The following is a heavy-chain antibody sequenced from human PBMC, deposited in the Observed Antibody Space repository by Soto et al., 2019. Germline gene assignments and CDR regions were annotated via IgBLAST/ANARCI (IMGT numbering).Heavy chain of an antibody. CDR3: ARVSTMIVVGAFDI. CDR1: GFTFSSYE. J-gene: IGHJ3*02. Sequence: VQLVESGGGLVQPGGSLRLSCAASGFTFSSYEMNWVRQAPGKGLEWVSYISSSGSTIYYADSVKGRFTISRDNAKNSLYLQMNSLRAEDTAVYYCARVSTMIVVGAFDIWGQGTMVTVSS. D-gene: IGHD3-22*01. V-gene: IGHV3-48*03. CDR2: ISSSGSTI.